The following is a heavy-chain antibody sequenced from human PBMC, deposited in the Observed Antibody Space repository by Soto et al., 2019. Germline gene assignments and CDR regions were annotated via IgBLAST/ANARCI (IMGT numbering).Heavy chain of an antibody. V-gene: IGHV3-21*01. D-gene: IGHD6-13*01. CDR1: GFIFSSYS. Sequence: GGSLRLSCAASGFIFSSYSMNWVRQAPGKGLEWVSSISSSSSYTYYADSLKGRLTISRDNAKNSLYLQMNSLRAEDTAVYYCARDSGGIATSGRMDVWGQGTTVTVSS. CDR3: ARDSGGIATSGRMDV. J-gene: IGHJ6*02. CDR2: ISSSSSYT.